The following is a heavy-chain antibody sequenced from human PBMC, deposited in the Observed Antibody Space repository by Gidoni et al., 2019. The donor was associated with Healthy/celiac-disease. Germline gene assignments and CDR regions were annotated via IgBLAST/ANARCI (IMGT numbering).Heavy chain of an antibody. V-gene: IGHV3-23*01. CDR2: ISGSGGST. D-gene: IGHD3-9*01. CDR1: GFTFSSYS. J-gene: IGHJ6*03. Sequence: EVQLLESGGGLGQSGGSLRLYCAAYGFTFSSYSMSWVRQAPGKGLEWVSAISGSGGSTYYADSVKGRFTISRDHSKNTLYLQMNSLRAEDTAVYYCAKRYFDWLLRPIGDYYYMDVWGKGTTVTVSS. CDR3: AKRYFDWLLRPIGDYYYMDV.